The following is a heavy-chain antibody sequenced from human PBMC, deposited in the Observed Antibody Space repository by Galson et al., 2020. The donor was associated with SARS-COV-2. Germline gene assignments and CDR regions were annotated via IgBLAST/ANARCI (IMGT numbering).Heavy chain of an antibody. D-gene: IGHD3-10*01. J-gene: IGHJ4*02. CDR3: GRGGGRLLWFGELYGPFDY. CDR1: GGSISSGSYY. CDR2: IYTSGST. Sequence: SETLSLTCTVSGGSISSGSYYWSWIRQPAGKGLEWIGRIYTSGSTNYNPSLKSRVTISVDTSKNQFSVNLGSVTAADTAVYYCGRGGGRLLWFGELYGPFDYWGQGTLVTVSS. V-gene: IGHV4-61*02.